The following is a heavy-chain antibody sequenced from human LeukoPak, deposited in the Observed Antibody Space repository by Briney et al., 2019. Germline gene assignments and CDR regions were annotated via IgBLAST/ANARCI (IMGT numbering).Heavy chain of an antibody. CDR1: GCTFSSYS. Sequence: GGSLSLSCAASGCTFSSYSLNWVRQPPGKGLEWVSSISSSSSYIYYADPVKGRFTISRDNAKNTLYLQMNSLRAEDTAVYYCASGCSTSGNIRHPFDSWGQGTLVTVSS. D-gene: IGHD2-2*02. V-gene: IGHV3-21*01. CDR3: ASGCSTSGNIRHPFDS. CDR2: ISSSSSYI. J-gene: IGHJ4*02.